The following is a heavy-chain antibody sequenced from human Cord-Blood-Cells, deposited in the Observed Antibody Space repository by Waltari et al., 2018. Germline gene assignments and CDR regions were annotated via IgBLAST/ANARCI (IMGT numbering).Heavy chain of an antibody. CDR2: IYYSGST. CDR1: GGSISSSSYY. V-gene: IGHV4-39*01. D-gene: IGHD1-7*01. Sequence: QLQLQESGPGLVKPSDPLSLTCTVPGGSISSSSYYWVWIRQPPGKGLEWIGSIYYSGSTYYNPSLKSRVTISVDTSKNQFSLKLSSVTAADTAVYYCAKTGTTDYWGQGTLVTVSS. J-gene: IGHJ4*01. CDR3: AKTGTTDY.